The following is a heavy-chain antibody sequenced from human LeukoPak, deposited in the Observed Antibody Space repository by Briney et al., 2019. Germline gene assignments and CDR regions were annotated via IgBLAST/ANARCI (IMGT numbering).Heavy chain of an antibody. J-gene: IGHJ4*02. CDR1: GGSISSYY. CDR3: ARANGYSHPLVNDY. D-gene: IGHD2-8*01. Sequence: PSETLSLTCTVSGGSISSYYWSWNRQPPGKGLEWIGYIYYSGSTNYNPSLKSRVTISVDTSKNQFSLKLSSVTAADTAVYYCARANGYSHPLVNDYWGQGTLVTVSS. CDR2: IYYSGST. V-gene: IGHV4-59*01.